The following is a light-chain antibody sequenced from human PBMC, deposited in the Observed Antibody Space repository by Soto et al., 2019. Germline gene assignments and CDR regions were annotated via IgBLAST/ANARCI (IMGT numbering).Light chain of an antibody. CDR1: EDIDFS. CDR2: DTS. Sequence: DIQMTHSPSSLSASVGDRVTITCQASEDIDFSLNWYHQRPGRPPKLLIYDTSNLDEGIPPRFSGSGSDTHFSLIITSLQPEDAGTYYCQQHHHLPWTFGQGTKVEIK. J-gene: IGKJ1*01. CDR3: QQHHHLPWT. V-gene: IGKV1-33*01.